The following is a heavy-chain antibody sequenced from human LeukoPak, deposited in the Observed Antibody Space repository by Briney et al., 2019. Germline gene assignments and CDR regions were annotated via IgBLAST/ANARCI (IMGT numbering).Heavy chain of an antibody. CDR3: ARDCTNGVCYTGGAYYYYYGMDV. V-gene: IGHV4-31*03. Sequence: PSETLSLTCTVSGGSIRSGTHYWSWIRQPPGKGLEWIGYIYYSGSTYYNPSLKNRVTMSVDTSKNQFSLKLSSVTAADTAVYYCARDCTNGVCYTGGAYYYYYGMDVWGQGTTVTVSS. CDR1: GGSIRSGTHY. CDR2: IYYSGST. D-gene: IGHD2-8*01. J-gene: IGHJ6*02.